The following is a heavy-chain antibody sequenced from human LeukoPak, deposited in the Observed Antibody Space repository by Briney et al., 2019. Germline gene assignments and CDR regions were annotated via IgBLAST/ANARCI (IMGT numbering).Heavy chain of an antibody. V-gene: IGHV4-30-4*07. J-gene: IGHJ4*02. CDR3: ARLSGYDSESFYDY. D-gene: IGHD5-12*01. CDR2: IYYSGAT. Sequence: PSETLSLTCAVSGGSISSGGYSWSWIRQPPGKGLEWIGYIYYSGATYYNPSLKSRVTISIDMSKNHFSLKLSSVTAADTAVYYCARLSGYDSESFYDYWGQGTLVTVSS. CDR1: GGSISSGGYS.